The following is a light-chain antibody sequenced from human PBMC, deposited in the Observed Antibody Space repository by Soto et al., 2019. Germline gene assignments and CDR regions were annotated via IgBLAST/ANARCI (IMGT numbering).Light chain of an antibody. CDR2: DAS. J-gene: IGKJ3*01. CDR3: QQRSTWPPFS. CDR1: QSIGSY. V-gene: IGKV3-11*01. Sequence: EIVLTQSPATLSLSLGERATLSCRASQSIGSYLAWYQHKLGQPPRLLIYDASNRATGIPVRFSGSGSGTDFPLNISSLEPEDFAVYYCQQRSTWPPFSFGPGTKVDIK.